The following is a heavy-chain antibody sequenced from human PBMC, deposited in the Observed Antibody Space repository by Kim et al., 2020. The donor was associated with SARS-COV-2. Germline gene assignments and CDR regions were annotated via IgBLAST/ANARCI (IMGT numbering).Heavy chain of an antibody. Sequence: GGSLRLSCAASGLTFSSYWMSWVRQAPGQGLECVSAVKRDGSQKYYVDSVKARFTISKDNAKNSLYLQMDSLRAEDTAVYYCATQFGRPDHYWGQGTLVT. V-gene: IGHV3-7*01. CDR3: ATQFGRPDHY. J-gene: IGHJ4*02. CDR1: GLTFSSYW. D-gene: IGHD3-10*01. CDR2: VKRDGSQK.